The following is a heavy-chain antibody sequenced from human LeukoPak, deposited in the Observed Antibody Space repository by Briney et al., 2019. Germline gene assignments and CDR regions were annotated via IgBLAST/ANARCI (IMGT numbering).Heavy chain of an antibody. J-gene: IGHJ5*02. CDR1: GGSISNYY. CDR2: IFNNGNT. D-gene: IGHD2-15*01. Sequence: SETLSLTCTVSGGSISNYYWSWIRQSAGKGLEWIGRIFNNGNTNYNPSLKSRVTMSIDTSKNQFSLELNSVTAADTAVYYCARGQYCSGGSCYSDWFDPWGQGTLVTVSS. CDR3: ARGQYCSGGSCYSDWFDP. V-gene: IGHV4-4*07.